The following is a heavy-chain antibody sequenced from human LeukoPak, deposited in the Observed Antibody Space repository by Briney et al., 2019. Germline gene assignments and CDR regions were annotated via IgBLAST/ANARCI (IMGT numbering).Heavy chain of an antibody. CDR3: ARGCSGGSCYLEALDM. V-gene: IGHV1-2*02. D-gene: IGHD2-15*01. Sequence: ASVKVSCKASGGTFSSYSISWVRQAPGQGLEWMGWINPNSGDTNYAQKFQGRGTMTRDTSISTAYMELSRLRSDDTAVYYCARGCSGGSCYLEALDMWGPGTMVTVSS. CDR2: INPNSGDT. J-gene: IGHJ3*02. CDR1: GGTFSSYS.